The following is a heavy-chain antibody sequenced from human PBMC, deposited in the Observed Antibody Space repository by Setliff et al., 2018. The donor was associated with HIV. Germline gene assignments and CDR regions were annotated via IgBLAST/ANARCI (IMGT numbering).Heavy chain of an antibody. D-gene: IGHD2-8*01. V-gene: IGHV3-7*03. CDR1: GFTFTTKY. CDR3: ARNRESNPRKYYCYYNVDV. J-gene: IGHJ6*03. Sequence: GSLRLSCAASGFTFTTKYMTWVRQAPVKGLEWVANINQDGSQKYYVDSVKGRFTISRDNAKNSLYLQINSLRAEDTAVYYCARNRESNPRKYYCYYNVDVWDKGTTVTIAS. CDR2: INQDGSQK.